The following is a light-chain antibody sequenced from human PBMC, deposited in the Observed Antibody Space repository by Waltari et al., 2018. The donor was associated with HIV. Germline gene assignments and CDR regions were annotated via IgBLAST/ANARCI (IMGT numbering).Light chain of an antibody. CDR1: SSDFGFDNY. V-gene: IGLV2-14*03. J-gene: IGLJ3*02. CDR2: EVS. CDR3: TSYTTSDTLR. Sequence: QSVLTQPASVSGSPGQSVTISCTGTSSDFGFDNYVSWYQQYPGKAPTLIIYEVSSRPSVVSDRFSGSNSGNTASLTISGLQNEDEADYFCTSYTTSDTLRFGGGTKVTVL.